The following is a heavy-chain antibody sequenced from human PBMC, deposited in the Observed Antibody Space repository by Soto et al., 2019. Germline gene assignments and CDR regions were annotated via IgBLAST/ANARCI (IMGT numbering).Heavy chain of an antibody. J-gene: IGHJ4*02. D-gene: IGHD3-10*01. V-gene: IGHV3-7*05. CDR1: GFTFSNYW. Sequence: EVQLVESGGGLVQPGGSLRLSCAASGFTFSNYWMSWGRQAPGKGLEWVANIKQDGSERNYVDSVKARFTISRDNAKNSLYLQLNSLRAEDTAVYYCARAGSENDYGGQGTLVTVSS. CDR3: ARAGSENDY. CDR2: IKQDGSER.